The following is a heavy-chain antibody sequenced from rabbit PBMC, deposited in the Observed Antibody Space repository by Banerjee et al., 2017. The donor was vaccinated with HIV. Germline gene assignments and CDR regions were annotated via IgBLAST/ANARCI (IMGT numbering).Heavy chain of an antibody. J-gene: IGHJ4*01. V-gene: IGHV1S40*01. CDR2: IYAGSSGST. CDR1: GFSFSSGYD. CDR3: AGEREYAFNL. Sequence: QQLVESGGGLVKPGASLTLTCTASGFSFSSGYDMCWVRQAPGKGLEWIACIYAGSSGSTYYASWAKGRFTISKTSSTTVTLQMTSLTAADTATYFCAGEREYAFNLWGQGTLVTVS.